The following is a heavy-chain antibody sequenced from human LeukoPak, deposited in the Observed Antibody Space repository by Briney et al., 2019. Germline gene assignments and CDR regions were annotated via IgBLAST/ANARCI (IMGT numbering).Heavy chain of an antibody. CDR2: ISSSSSYT. J-gene: IGHJ3*02. CDR1: GFTFSDYY. D-gene: IGHD6-13*01. V-gene: IGHV3-11*06. Sequence: GGSLRLSCAASGFTFSDYYMSWIRQAPGKGLEWVSYISSSSSYTNYADPVKGRFTISRDNAKNSLYLQMNSLRAEDTAVYYCARAGAGSSWFSDAFDIWGQGTMVTVSS. CDR3: ARAGAGSSWFSDAFDI.